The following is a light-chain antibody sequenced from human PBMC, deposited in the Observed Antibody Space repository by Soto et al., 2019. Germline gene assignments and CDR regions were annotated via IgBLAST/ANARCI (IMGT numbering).Light chain of an antibody. Sequence: EIVLTQSPATLSLSPGERATLSCRASQSVITYLAWYQHKPGQAPSLIIYDASNRATGVPARFSGSGSGTDFTLTITALEPEDFALYYCQQRSERPLTFGGGTKVELK. CDR3: QQRSERPLT. V-gene: IGKV3-11*01. CDR1: QSVITY. CDR2: DAS. J-gene: IGKJ4*01.